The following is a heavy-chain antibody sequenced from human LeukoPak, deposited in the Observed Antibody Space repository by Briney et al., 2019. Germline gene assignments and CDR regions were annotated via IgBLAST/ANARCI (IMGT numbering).Heavy chain of an antibody. V-gene: IGHV3-48*03. J-gene: IGHJ4*02. CDR1: GFTFSSYE. D-gene: IGHD3-3*01. Sequence: GGSLRLSCAASGFTFSSYEMNWVRQAPGKGLEWVSYISRSGSIIYNADSVKGRFTISRDNAKNSLYLQMNSLRTEDTALYYCAKDLPQYYDFWSGYYGGFDYWGQGTLVTVSS. CDR3: AKDLPQYYDFWSGYYGGFDY. CDR2: ISRSGSII.